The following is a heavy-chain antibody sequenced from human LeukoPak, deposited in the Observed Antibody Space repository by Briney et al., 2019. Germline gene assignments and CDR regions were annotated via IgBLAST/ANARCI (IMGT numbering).Heavy chain of an antibody. CDR2: ISYDGSNK. V-gene: IGHV3-30-3*01. CDR1: GFTFSSYA. CDR3: ARERYPNTGIVGATHFDY. J-gene: IGHJ4*02. Sequence: PSGRSLRLSCAASGFTFSSYAMHWVRQAPGKGLEWVAVISYDGSNKYYADSVKGRFTISRDNSKNTLYLQMNSLTAEDTAVYYCARERYPNTGIVGATHFDYWGQGTLVTVSS. D-gene: IGHD1-26*01.